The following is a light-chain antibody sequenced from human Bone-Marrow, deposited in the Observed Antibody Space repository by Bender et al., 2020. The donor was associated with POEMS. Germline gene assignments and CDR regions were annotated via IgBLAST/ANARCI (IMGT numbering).Light chain of an antibody. CDR2: DVT. CDR3: YSAADNIVV. V-gene: IGLV2-11*01. J-gene: IGLJ2*01. Sequence: QSALTQPRSVSGSPGQSITISCIGTSSDVDAYNFVSWYQQHPGKAPKLIIYDVTKRPSGVPDRFSGSKSGNTASLTVSGLQAEDEADYYCYSAADNIVVFGGGTKLTVL. CDR1: SSDVDAYNF.